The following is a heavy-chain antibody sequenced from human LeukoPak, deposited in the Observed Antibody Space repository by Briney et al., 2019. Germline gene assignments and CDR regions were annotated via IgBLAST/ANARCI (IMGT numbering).Heavy chain of an antibody. CDR1: GFTLSSYW. Sequence: GGSLRLSCAASGFTLSSYWMSWVRQAPGKGLEWVANIKQDGSEKYYVDSVKGRFTISGDNAKNSLYLQMNSLRAGDTAVYYCARDQAAYSSGWYLRLNWFDPWGQGTLVTVSS. D-gene: IGHD6-19*01. V-gene: IGHV3-7*01. CDR2: IKQDGSEK. J-gene: IGHJ5*02. CDR3: ARDQAAYSSGWYLRLNWFDP.